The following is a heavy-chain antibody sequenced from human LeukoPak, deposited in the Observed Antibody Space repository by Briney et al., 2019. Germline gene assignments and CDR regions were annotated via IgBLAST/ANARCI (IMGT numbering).Heavy chain of an antibody. CDR3: AGEWELRGAYYMDV. CDR1: GFTFSSYW. D-gene: IGHD1-26*01. V-gene: IGHV3-74*01. Sequence: GGSLRLSCAASGFTFSSYWMHWVRQAPGKGLVWVSRISSDGGNTVYADSVKGRFTISRDNANDTLYLQMDSLRGEDTAVYYCAGEWELRGAYYMDVWGKGTTVTVSS. CDR2: ISSDGGNT. J-gene: IGHJ6*03.